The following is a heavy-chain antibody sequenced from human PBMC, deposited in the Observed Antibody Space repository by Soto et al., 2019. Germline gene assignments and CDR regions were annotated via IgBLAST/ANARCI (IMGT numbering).Heavy chain of an antibody. CDR3: TRSSNSGSYYYTDV. CDR2: SRRKYNSYTT. D-gene: IGHD6-19*01. J-gene: IGHJ6*03. Sequence: EVQLVESGGDLVQPGGSLRLSCRASGFIFSDYHMDWVRQAPGKGLEWIGRSRRKYNSYTTEYAASVKGRFTISREESENSVSLKMNSLQTEDTAVYYCTRSSNSGSYYYTDVWGKGTAVTVSS. CDR1: GFIFSDYH. V-gene: IGHV3-72*01.